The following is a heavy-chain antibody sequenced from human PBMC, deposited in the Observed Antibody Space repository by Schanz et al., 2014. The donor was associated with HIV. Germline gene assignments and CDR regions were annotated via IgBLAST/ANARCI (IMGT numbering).Heavy chain of an antibody. V-gene: IGHV1-69*01. CDR2: INPMFGAT. D-gene: IGHD6-19*01. Sequence: QVQLVQSGGEVKNPGSAVKVSCKAAGGRFRNYGITWVRQAPGQGLEWVGQINPMFGATNYAPKFQGRVTITADEPTTTAYLDVTNLKSDDTAVYYCASGRKSGLGWRMYFWGQGTTVIVSS. CDR1: GGRFRNYG. J-gene: IGHJ6*02. CDR3: ASGRKSGLGWRMYF.